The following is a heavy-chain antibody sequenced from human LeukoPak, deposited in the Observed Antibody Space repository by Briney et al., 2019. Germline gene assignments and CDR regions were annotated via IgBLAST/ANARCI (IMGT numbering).Heavy chain of an antibody. D-gene: IGHD5-12*01. Sequence: GGSLRLSCAASGFTFSSYEMNWVRQAPGKWLEWVSYISSSDSTIYYADSVKGRFTISRDNAKNSLYLQMNSLRAEDTAVYYCARAGGGYDGDYFDYWGQGTLVTVSS. J-gene: IGHJ4*02. CDR1: GFTFSSYE. V-gene: IGHV3-48*03. CDR3: ARAGGGYDGDYFDY. CDR2: ISSSDSTI.